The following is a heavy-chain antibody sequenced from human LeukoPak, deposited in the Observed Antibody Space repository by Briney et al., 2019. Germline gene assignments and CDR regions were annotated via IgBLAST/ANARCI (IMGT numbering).Heavy chain of an antibody. CDR1: GFTFSNYE. J-gene: IGHJ4*02. V-gene: IGHV3-48*03. CDR2: ISSSGSTI. CDR3: ARRLRRNYFDY. D-gene: IGHD4-17*01. Sequence: GGSLRLSCAASGFTFSNYEMNWVRQAPGKGLEWVSYISSSGSTIYYADSVKGRFTISRDNAKNSLYLQMNSLRAEDTAVYYCARRLRRNYFDYWGQGTLVTVSS.